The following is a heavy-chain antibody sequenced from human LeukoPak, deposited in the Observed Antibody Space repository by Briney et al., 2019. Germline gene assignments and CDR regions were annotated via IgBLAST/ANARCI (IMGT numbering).Heavy chain of an antibody. CDR2: ISYDGSYK. J-gene: IGHJ4*02. CDR1: GFTFSSYA. Sequence: GGSLRLSCAASGFTFSSYAIHWVCQAPGKGLDWVALISYDGSYKYYADSVKGRFTISRDDSKNTLYLQMNSLRSDDTAVYYCARAQHRGWGFDYWGQGTLVTVSS. V-gene: IGHV3-30*04. D-gene: IGHD1-26*01. CDR3: ARAQHRGWGFDY.